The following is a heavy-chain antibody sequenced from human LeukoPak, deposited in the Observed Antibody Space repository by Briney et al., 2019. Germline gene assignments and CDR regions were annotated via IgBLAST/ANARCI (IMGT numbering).Heavy chain of an antibody. CDR3: ARRRYYDSSGYLE. J-gene: IGHJ1*01. V-gene: IGHV4-39*01. D-gene: IGHD3-22*01. Sequence: SETLSLTCTVSGGSISSSSYYWGWIRQPPGKGLEWIGSIYYSGSTYYIPSLKSRVTLSVDMSNNQFSLTLSSVTAADTALYFCARRRYYDSSGYLEWGQGTLVTVSS. CDR2: IYYSGST. CDR1: GGSISSSSYY.